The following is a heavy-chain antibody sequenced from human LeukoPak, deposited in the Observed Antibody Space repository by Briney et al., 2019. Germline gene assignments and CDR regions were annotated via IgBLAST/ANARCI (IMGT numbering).Heavy chain of an antibody. V-gene: IGHV4-39*02. CDR3: ARDLMGIAYRGAFYY. D-gene: IGHD6-13*01. CDR1: GGSISSSSYY. J-gene: IGHJ4*02. CDR2: IYYSGST. Sequence: SETLSLTCTVSGGSISSSSYYWGWIRQPPGKGLEWIVSIYYSGSTYYNPSLKSRVTISVDTSKNQFSLKLSSVTAADTAVYYCARDLMGIAYRGAFYYWGQGTLVTVSS.